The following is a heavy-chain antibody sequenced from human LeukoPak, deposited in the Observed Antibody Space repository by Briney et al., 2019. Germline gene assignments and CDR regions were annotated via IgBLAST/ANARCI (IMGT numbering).Heavy chain of an antibody. CDR2: MNPNSGNT. J-gene: IGHJ4*02. V-gene: IGHV1-8*01. D-gene: IGHD6-13*01. Sequence: ASVKVSCKASGYTFTSYDINWVRQATGQGLEWMGWMNPNSGNTGYAQKFQGRVTMTRNTSISTAYMELSSLRSEDTAVYYCARGWGRWGIAAAGIILYWGQGTLVTVSS. CDR1: GYTFTSYD. CDR3: ARGWGRWGIAAAGIILY.